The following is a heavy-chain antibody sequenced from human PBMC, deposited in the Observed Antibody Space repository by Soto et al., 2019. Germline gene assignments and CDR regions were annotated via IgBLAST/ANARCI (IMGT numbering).Heavy chain of an antibody. V-gene: IGHV4-59*12. CDR1: GGSISSSF. CDR2: SYYRGST. CDR3: ARGSVAVAGIHDPPEKGSDP. Sequence: KTSVTLSLTCSVSGGSISSSFWSWIRQPPGKRLEWRGYSYYRGSTNYNPPLKSRVTISVDTSKNQFSLKLSSVTAADTAVYYCARGSVAVAGIHDPPEKGSDPQGQRPLVTVSS. J-gene: IGHJ5*02. D-gene: IGHD6-19*01.